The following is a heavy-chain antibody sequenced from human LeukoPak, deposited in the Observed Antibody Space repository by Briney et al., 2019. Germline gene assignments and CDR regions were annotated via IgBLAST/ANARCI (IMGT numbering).Heavy chain of an antibody. CDR3: ARVPPSAHQLLSSDY. V-gene: IGHV1-18*04. J-gene: IGHJ4*02. Sequence: ASVMVSCKASGYTFTNYGISWVRQAPGQGLEWMAWISANNGETRYAQNIQGRLTMTTDTSTSTAYMELRSLRPDDTAVYYCARVPPSAHQLLSSDYWGQGTQVTVSS. CDR1: GYTFTNYG. CDR2: ISANNGET. D-gene: IGHD2-2*01.